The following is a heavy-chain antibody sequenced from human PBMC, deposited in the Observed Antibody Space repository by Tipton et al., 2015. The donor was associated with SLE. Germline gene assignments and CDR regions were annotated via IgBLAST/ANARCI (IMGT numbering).Heavy chain of an antibody. J-gene: IGHJ4*02. CDR2: IKSKTDGGTT. V-gene: IGHV3-15*01. D-gene: IGHD1-26*01. CDR3: IFQKWEIALDQ. Sequence: GSLRLSCAASGFTFSNAWMTWVRQAPGKGLEWAGRIKSKTDGGTTDYAAPVKGRFTISRDDSKKTLYLQMNSLSTEDTAVYYCIFQKWEIALDQWGQGTLVTVSS. CDR1: GFTFSNAW.